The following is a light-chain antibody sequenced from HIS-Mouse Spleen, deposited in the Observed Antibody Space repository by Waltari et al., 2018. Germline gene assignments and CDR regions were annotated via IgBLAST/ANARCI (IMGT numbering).Light chain of an antibody. CDR2: KDS. Sequence: SYELTQPPSVSVSPGQPARITCAGDALPKQYAYWYQQKPGQAPVLVIYKDSERPSGIPERFSGSSSRTTVTLTISGVQAEDEADYYCQSADSSGTYVVFGGGTKLTVL. CDR3: QSADSSGTYVV. V-gene: IGLV3-25*03. J-gene: IGLJ2*01. CDR1: ALPKQY.